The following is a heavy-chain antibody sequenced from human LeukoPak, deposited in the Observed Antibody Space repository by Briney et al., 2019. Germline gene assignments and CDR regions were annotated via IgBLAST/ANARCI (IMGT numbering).Heavy chain of an antibody. V-gene: IGHV1-46*01. J-gene: IGHJ6*03. Sequence: ASVKVSCKASGYTFTSYYMHWVRQAPGQGLEWMGIINPSGGSTSYAQKFQGRVTMTTDTSTSTAYMELRSLRSDDTAVYYCARIGLLGGNTMVRGVPNYYYMDVWGKGTTVTISS. CDR3: ARIGLLGGNTMVRGVPNYYYMDV. D-gene: IGHD3-10*01. CDR1: GYTFTSYY. CDR2: INPSGGST.